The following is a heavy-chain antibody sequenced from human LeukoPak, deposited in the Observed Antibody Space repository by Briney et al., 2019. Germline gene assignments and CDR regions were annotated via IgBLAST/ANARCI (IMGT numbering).Heavy chain of an antibody. D-gene: IGHD3-3*01. Sequence: SETLSLTCTVSAYSITSGYYWGWIRQPPGKGLEWIGSIFHSGSTYYNPSLTSRVTMSVDTSKNQFSLKLSSVTAADTAVYYYARERADDFWSGYYPLGYFDYWGQGTLVTVSS. CDR2: IFHSGST. J-gene: IGHJ4*02. CDR3: ARERADDFWSGYYPLGYFDY. V-gene: IGHV4-38-2*02. CDR1: AYSITSGYY.